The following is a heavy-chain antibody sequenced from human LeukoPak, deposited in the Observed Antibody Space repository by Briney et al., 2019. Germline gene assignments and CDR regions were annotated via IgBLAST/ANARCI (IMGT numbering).Heavy chain of an antibody. V-gene: IGHV1-24*01. CDR2: FDPEDGET. D-gene: IGHD3-22*01. CDR1: GYTLTELS. CDR3: ARGKKYYYDSSGTYVDY. Sequence: GASVKVSCKVSGYTLTELSMHWVRQAPGKGLEWMGGFDPEDGETIYAQKFQGRVTMTEDTSTDTAYMELGSLRSEDTAVYYCARGKKYYYDSSGTYVDYWGQGTLVTVSS. J-gene: IGHJ4*02.